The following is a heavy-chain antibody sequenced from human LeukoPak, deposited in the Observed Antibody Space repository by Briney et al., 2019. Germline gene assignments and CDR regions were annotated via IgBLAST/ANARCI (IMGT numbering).Heavy chain of an antibody. D-gene: IGHD2-21*01. J-gene: IGHJ4*02. V-gene: IGHV4-28*01. CDR3: ARKGPGDCLDY. CDR2: IYYSGST. Sequence: SDTLSLTCAVSGYSISSSNWWGWIRQPPGKGLEWIGYIYYSGSTYYNPSLKSRVIMSVDTSKNQFSLKLSSVTAVDTAVYYCARKGPGDCLDYWGQGTLVTVSS. CDR1: GYSISSSNW.